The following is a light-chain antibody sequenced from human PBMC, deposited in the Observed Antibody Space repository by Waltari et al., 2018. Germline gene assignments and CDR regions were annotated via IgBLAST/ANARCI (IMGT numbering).Light chain of an antibody. CDR1: KLEDKY. Sequence: SYELTQSPSLSVSPGQTATITCSGEKLEDKYVSWYQQKSGQSPVLVIFQDTRRPSGIPERFSGSSSGNTATLTISGTQTLDEADYYCQAWDSRTYVAFGGGTKMTVL. CDR3: QAWDSRTYVA. CDR2: QDT. J-gene: IGLJ2*01. V-gene: IGLV3-1*01.